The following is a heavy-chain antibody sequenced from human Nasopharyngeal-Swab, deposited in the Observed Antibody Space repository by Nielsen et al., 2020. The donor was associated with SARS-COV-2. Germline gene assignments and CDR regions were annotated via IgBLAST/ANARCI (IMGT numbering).Heavy chain of an antibody. V-gene: IGHV1-46*01. CDR3: ARDLTKSIAVPGNYYYGMDV. Sequence: ASVQVSCKASGYTFTSSYIHWVRQAPGQGLAWMGIINPSGGSTSYAQKFQGRVTMTRDTSTSTVYMELSSLRSEDTAVYYCARDLTKSIAVPGNYYYGMDVWGQGTTVTVCS. J-gene: IGHJ6*02. D-gene: IGHD6-19*01. CDR2: INPSGGST. CDR1: GYTFTSSY.